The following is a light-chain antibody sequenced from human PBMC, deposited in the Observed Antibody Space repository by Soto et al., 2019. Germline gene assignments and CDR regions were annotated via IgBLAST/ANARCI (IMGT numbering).Light chain of an antibody. CDR3: QQIHNFPLT. Sequence: DIQMTQSPSTLSASVGDRFTITCRASQTISRWLAWYQQKPGKXPKXXIYKASTLEGEVPSRFSGRGSGTDVTITITNLQPEDFATYDGQQIHNFPLTFGGGTKVDIK. V-gene: IGKV1-5*03. CDR2: KAS. CDR1: QTISRW. J-gene: IGKJ4*01.